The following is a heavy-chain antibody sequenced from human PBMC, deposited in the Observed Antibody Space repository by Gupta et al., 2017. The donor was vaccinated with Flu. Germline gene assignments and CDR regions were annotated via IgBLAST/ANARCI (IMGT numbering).Heavy chain of an antibody. CDR2: IWFDGSNK. D-gene: IGHD3-3*01. J-gene: IGHJ3*02. V-gene: IGHV3-33*01. CDR3: ARQNLGTWDRSGSDAFDI. Sequence: HWVRQAPGKGLEWVAIIWFDGSNKYYADSVRGRFTIFRDNSKNTVYLQMDSLRAEDTAVYYCARQNLGTWDRSGSDAFDIWGQGTMATVSS.